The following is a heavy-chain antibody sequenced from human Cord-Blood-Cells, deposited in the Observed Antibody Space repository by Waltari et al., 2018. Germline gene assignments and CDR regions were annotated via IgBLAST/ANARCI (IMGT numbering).Heavy chain of an antibody. Sequence: QLQLQESGPGLVKSSETLSLTCTVSGGSISSSSYYWGWIRQPPGKGLEWIGSIYYSGTTYYNPSLKSRVTISVDTSKNQFSLKLSSVTAADTVVYYCARPLDYYDSSGIYAFDIWGQGTMVTVSS. CDR3: ARPLDYYDSSGIYAFDI. V-gene: IGHV4-39*01. CDR1: GGSISSSSYY. CDR2: IYYSGTT. J-gene: IGHJ3*02. D-gene: IGHD3-22*01.